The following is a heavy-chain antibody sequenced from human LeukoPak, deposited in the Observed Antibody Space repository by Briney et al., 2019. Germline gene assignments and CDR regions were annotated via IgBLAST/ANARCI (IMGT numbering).Heavy chain of an antibody. CDR2: ISGTGGST. CDR3: TRDTSTVTNREFDY. V-gene: IGHV3-23*01. CDR1: GFTFSNYA. D-gene: IGHD4-17*01. Sequence: GGSLRLSCAASGFTFSNYAMSWVRQAPGRGLEWVSAISGTGGSTYYADSVKGRFTISRDNAKNSVFLQMNSLRAEDTAVYYCTRDTSTVTNREFDYWGQGTLVTVSS. J-gene: IGHJ4*02.